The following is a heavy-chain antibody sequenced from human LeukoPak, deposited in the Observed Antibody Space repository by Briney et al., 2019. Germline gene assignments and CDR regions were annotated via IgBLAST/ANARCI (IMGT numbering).Heavy chain of an antibody. V-gene: IGHV3-48*01. CDR1: GFTFSSYS. CDR2: ISSSSTI. Sequence: PGGSLRLSCAASGFTFSSYSMNWVRQAPGKGLEWVSYISSSSTIYYADSVKGRFTISRDNAKNSLYLQMNSLRAEDTAVYYCARDPYYYYYMDVWGKGTTVTVSS. CDR3: ARDPYYYYYMDV. J-gene: IGHJ6*03.